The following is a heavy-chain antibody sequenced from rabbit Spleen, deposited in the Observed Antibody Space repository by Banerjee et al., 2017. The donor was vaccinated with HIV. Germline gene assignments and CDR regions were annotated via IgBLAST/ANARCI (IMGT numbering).Heavy chain of an antibody. D-gene: IGHD8-1*01. CDR2: IGAGSSGST. CDR3: ARDTGTSFTTYGMGL. J-gene: IGHJ6*01. V-gene: IGHV1S40*01. CDR1: GFSFNSGYD. Sequence: QSLEESGGGLVKPGASLTLTCKASGFSFNSGYDMCWVRQAPGKGLEWIACIGAGSSGSTYSATWAKGRLTISKTSSTTVTLQMTSLTATDTATYFCARDTGTSFTTYGMGLWGPGTLVTVS.